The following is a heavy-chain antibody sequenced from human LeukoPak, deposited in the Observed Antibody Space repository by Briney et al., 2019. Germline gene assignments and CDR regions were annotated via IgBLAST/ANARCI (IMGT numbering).Heavy chain of an antibody. CDR1: GFTFSSYA. D-gene: IGHD3-22*01. Sequence: GGSLRLSCAASGFTFSSYAMSWVRQAPGKGLEWVGRIKSKTDGGTTDYAAPVKGRFTISRDDSKNTLYLQMNSLKTEDTAVYYCTTTQYYYDSSGYAENWGQGTLVTVSS. CDR3: TTTQYYYDSSGYAEN. V-gene: IGHV3-15*01. J-gene: IGHJ4*02. CDR2: IKSKTDGGTT.